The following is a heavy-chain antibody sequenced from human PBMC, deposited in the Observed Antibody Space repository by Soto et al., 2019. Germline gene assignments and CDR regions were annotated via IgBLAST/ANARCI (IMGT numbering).Heavy chain of an antibody. J-gene: IGHJ3*02. D-gene: IGHD7-27*01. V-gene: IGHV1-3*01. CDR3: ARDPRQTGDDAFDI. Sequence: ASVKVSCKASGYTFTSYAMHWVRQAPGQRLEWMGWINAGNGNTKYSQKFQGRVTITRDTSASTAYMELSSLRSEDTAVYYCARDPRQTGDDAFDIWGQGTMVTVSS. CDR2: INAGNGNT. CDR1: GYTFTSYA.